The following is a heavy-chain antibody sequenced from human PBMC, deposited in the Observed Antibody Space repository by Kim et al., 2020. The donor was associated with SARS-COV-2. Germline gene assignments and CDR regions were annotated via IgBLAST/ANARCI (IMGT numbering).Heavy chain of an antibody. CDR3: ARARSVNWFDP. V-gene: IGHV4-39*07. CDR1: GGSISSTSYY. J-gene: IGHJ5*02. D-gene: IGHD3-3*01. Sequence: SETLSLTCTVSGGSISSTSYYWGWIRQPPGKGLEWIGSIYYSGSTYYNPSLKSRVTISVDTSKNQFSLKLSSVTAADTAVYYCARARSVNWFDPWGQGTL. CDR2: IYYSGST.